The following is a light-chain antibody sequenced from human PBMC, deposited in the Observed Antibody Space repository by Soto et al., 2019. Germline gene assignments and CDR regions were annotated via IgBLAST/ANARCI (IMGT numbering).Light chain of an antibody. Sequence: QSALTQPASVSGSPGQSITISCTGTSSDVGGYKYVSWYQQYPGKAPKLMIYDVTNRPSGVSNRFSGSKFGNTASLTISGLQAEDEADYYCTSYTHNSPHVLFGGGTKLTVL. CDR3: TSYTHNSPHVL. V-gene: IGLV2-14*01. CDR1: SSDVGGYKY. CDR2: DVT. J-gene: IGLJ2*01.